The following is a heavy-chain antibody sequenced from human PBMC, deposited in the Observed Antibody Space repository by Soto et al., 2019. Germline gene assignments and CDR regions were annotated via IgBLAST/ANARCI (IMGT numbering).Heavy chain of an antibody. D-gene: IGHD6-19*01. V-gene: IGHV4-59*01. CDR1: GGSISSYY. CDR3: ARDMAVAGTGYFDS. Sequence: SETLSLTCTVSGGSISSYYWSWIRQPPGKGLEWIGYIYYSGSTNYNPSLKSRVTISVDTSKNQFSLKVSSVTAADTAVYYCARDMAVAGTGYFDSWGQGTLVTVS. J-gene: IGHJ4*02. CDR2: IYYSGST.